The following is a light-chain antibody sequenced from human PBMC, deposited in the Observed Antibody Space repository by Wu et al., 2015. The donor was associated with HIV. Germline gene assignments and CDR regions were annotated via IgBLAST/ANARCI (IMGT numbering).Light chain of an antibody. CDR1: RSVSGT. Sequence: EIVLTQSPATLSLSSGETATLSCRASRSVSGTLAWYQQKPGQALRLLIYDASSRATGVPARFSGSGSGTEFTLTISSLEPDDFAVYYCQHRSDWPTFGQGTKVEIQ. CDR3: QHRSDWPT. CDR2: DAS. J-gene: IGKJ1*01. V-gene: IGKV3-11*01.